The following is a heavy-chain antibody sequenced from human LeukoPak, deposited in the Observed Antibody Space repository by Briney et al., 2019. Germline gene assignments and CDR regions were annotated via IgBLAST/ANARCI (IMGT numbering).Heavy chain of an antibody. CDR3: ARDAQQHGYNLYYFDY. Sequence: ASVKVSCKASGYTFTSYDFNWLRQATGQGPEWMGWMNPNSGATGYAQKFQGRVTMTRSASINIAYMELTNLRSEDTAVYYCARDAQQHGYNLYYFDYWGQGTLVTVSS. J-gene: IGHJ4*02. V-gene: IGHV1-8*01. CDR1: GYTFTSYD. D-gene: IGHD5-24*01. CDR2: MNPNSGAT.